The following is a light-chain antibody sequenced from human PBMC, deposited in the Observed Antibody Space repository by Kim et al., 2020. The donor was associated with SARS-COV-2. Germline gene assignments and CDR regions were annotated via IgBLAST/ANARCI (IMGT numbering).Light chain of an antibody. CDR2: KAS. V-gene: IGKV1-5*03. CDR3: QKYNSDPWK. J-gene: IGKJ1*01. CDR1: QSISSW. Sequence: DIQMTQSPSTLSASVGDRVTITCRASQSISSWLAWYQQKPGKAPKILIYKASSLESGVPSRFSGSGSGTEFTLTISSLQPDDFATYYCQKYNSDPWKLGQGTKVDIK.